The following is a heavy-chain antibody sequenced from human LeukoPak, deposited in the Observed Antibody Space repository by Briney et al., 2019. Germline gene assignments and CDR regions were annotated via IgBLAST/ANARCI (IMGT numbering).Heavy chain of an antibody. V-gene: IGHV1-18*01. D-gene: IGHD3-22*01. CDR1: GYTFTSYG. J-gene: IGHJ4*02. Sequence: ASVKVSCKASGYTFTSYGISWVRQAPGQGLEWMGWISAYNGNTNYAQKLQGRVTMTTDTSTSTAYMELRSLRSDDTAVYYCARGAYYYDSSGYWYYWGQGTLVTVSS. CDR3: ARGAYYYDSSGYWYY. CDR2: ISAYNGNT.